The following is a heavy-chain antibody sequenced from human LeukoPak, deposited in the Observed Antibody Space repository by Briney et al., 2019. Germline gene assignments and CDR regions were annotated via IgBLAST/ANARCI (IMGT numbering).Heavy chain of an antibody. CDR2: ISYDGSNK. Sequence: GGSLRLSCVASGFTFSSYAMHWVRQAPGKGLEWVAVISYDGSNKYYADSVKGRFTISRDNSKNTLYLQMNSLRAEDTAVYYCARDVQFAYWGQGTLVTVSS. CDR1: GFTFSSYA. D-gene: IGHD5-24*01. CDR3: ARDVQFAY. J-gene: IGHJ4*02. V-gene: IGHV3-30*04.